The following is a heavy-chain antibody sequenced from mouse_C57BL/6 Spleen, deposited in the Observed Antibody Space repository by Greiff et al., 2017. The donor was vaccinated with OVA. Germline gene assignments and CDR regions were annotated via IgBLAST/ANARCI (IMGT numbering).Heavy chain of an antibody. V-gene: IGHV1-52*01. CDR3: AREDGNYGGGYFDY. CDR1: GYTFTSYW. J-gene: IGHJ2*01. CDR2: IDPSDSET. Sequence: QVQLQQPGAELVRPGSSVKLSCKASGYTFTSYWMHWVKQRPIQGLEWIGNIDPSDSETHYNQKFKDKATLTVDKSSSTAYMQLSSLTSEDSAVYYCAREDGNYGGGYFDYWGQGTTLTVSS. D-gene: IGHD2-1*01.